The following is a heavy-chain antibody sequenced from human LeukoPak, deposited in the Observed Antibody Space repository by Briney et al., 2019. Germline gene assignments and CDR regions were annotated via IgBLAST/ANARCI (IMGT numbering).Heavy chain of an antibody. CDR3: ARHLGDFSHAYFDY. V-gene: IGHV4-59*08. J-gene: IGHJ4*02. CDR1: GGSXSSYY. Sequence: ETLSLTCTVSGGSXSSYYWSWIRQPPGKGREGSGYIYYSGSTNYTPSLNSRVTISVHTSKNHFSLKLSSVTAADTAVYYCARHLGDFSHAYFDYWGQGTLVTVSS. D-gene: IGHD4-17*01. CDR2: IYYSGST.